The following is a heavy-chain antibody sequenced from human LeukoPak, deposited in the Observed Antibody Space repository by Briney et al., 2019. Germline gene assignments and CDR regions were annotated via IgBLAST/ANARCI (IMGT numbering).Heavy chain of an antibody. J-gene: IGHJ4*02. CDR2: VTHGGDT. V-gene: IGHV4-34*01. CDR1: GGSFSGYC. CDR3: ARQNVNSSLYSFDY. D-gene: IGHD3-10*01. Sequence: SETLSLTCAVYGGSFSGYCWTWIRQFSGKGLEWIGEVTHGGDTTYNPSLKSRVAISVDTSKNQFSLKLTSLTAADTAMYYCARQNVNSSLYSFDYWGQGTLVTVSS.